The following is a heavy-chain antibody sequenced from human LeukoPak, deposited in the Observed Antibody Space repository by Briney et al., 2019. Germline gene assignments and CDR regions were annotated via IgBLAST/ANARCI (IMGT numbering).Heavy chain of an antibody. Sequence: SETLSLTCTVSGGSISCGDYYWGSIRQPPGKGLEWIGSIYHSGSTYYNPSLKSRVTISVDTSKNQFPLKLSSVTAADTAVYYCARRTYGFSPFDYWGQGTLVTVSS. CDR2: IYHSGST. CDR1: GGSISCGDYY. V-gene: IGHV4-39*06. CDR3: ARRTYGFSPFDY. D-gene: IGHD3-10*01. J-gene: IGHJ4*02.